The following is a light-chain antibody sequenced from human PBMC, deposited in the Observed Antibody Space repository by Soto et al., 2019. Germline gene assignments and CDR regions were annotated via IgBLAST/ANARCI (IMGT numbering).Light chain of an antibody. CDR3: STWDDNLSTWL. CDR2: SDN. J-gene: IGLJ3*02. V-gene: IGLV1-44*01. Sequence: QPVLTQPPSASGTPGQRVTISCSGSNSNVGSNSVNWYQQLPGMAPKLLLYSDNQRPSGVPDRFSGSKSGSSASLAISGLQSEDEADYHCSTWDDNLSTWLFGGGTKVTVL. CDR1: NSNVGSNS.